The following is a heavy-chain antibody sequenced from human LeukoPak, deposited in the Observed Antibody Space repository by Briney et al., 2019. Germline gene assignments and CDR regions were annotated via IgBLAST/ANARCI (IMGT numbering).Heavy chain of an antibody. D-gene: IGHD3-10*01. V-gene: IGHV4-39*01. CDR1: GGSISSSSYY. CDR2: IYYSGST. CDR3: ARAETYYGSYFDY. Sequence: KPSETLSLTCTVSGGSISSSSYYWGWIRQPPGKGLEWIGSIYYSGSTYYNPSLKSRVTISVDTSKNQCSLKLSSVTAADTAVYYCARAETYYGSYFDYWGQGILVTVSS. J-gene: IGHJ4*02.